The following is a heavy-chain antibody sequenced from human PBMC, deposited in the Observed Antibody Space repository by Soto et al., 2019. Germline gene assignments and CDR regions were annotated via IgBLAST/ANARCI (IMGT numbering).Heavy chain of an antibody. J-gene: IGHJ4*02. CDR1: GFSFSSYG. Sequence: QVQLVESGGGVVQPGRSLRLSCAASGFSFSSYGMQWVRQAPGKGLEWVADISYDGSNKYYADSVKDRFTISRDNSKKTLYLQMNSLRADDTAVYYCVAGQYFFDYCGQGTLVTVSS. CDR3: VAGQYFFDY. V-gene: IGHV3-30*03. CDR2: ISYDGSNK. D-gene: IGHD6-19*01.